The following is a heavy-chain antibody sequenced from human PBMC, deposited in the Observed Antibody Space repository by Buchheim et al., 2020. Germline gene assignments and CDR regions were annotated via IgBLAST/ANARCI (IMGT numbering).Heavy chain of an antibody. D-gene: IGHD5-12*01. V-gene: IGHV2-5*02. CDR3: VHTTTTTSDVNYDY. Sequence: QITLKESGPTLVKPTQTLTLTCTFSGFSLSTNGVGVGWIRQPPGKALAWLALIYWDDDKRHNPSLKTRLTITRATSKNQLVLRMTNVGPVDTATYYCVHTTTTTSDVNYDYWGQGTL. J-gene: IGHJ4*02. CDR2: IYWDDDK. CDR1: GFSLSTNGVG.